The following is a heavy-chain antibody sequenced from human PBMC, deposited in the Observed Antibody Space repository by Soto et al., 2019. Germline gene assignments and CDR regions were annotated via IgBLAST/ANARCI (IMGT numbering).Heavy chain of an antibody. Sequence: QVQLVESGGGLVKPGGSMKRSCAASVFTFSDSFMSWIRQDPGKGLEWGSYITGIGRNKYYADSVKGRFTLSRYNAKNSLYRQITSRRAEDTAFYYGTRVGFPSDFDSCGHGTLVTV. D-gene: IGHD3-10*01. CDR3: TRVGFPSDFDS. J-gene: IGHJ5*01. V-gene: IGHV3-11*01. CDR1: VFTFSDSF. CDR2: ITGIGRNK.